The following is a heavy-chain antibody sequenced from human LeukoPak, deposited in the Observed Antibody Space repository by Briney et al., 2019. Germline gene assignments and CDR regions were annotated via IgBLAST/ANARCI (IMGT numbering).Heavy chain of an antibody. V-gene: IGHV4-59*01. CDR1: GGSISNYY. CDR3: ARERGPYYYDSSGYSGFDY. CDR2: IYYSGST. J-gene: IGHJ4*02. Sequence: SETLSLTCTVSGGSISNYYWTWIRQPPGKGLEWIGYIYYSGSTNYNPSLMSRVTISLDTSKNQFSLKMSSVTAADTAVYYCARERGPYYYDSSGYSGFDYWGQGTLVTVSS. D-gene: IGHD3-22*01.